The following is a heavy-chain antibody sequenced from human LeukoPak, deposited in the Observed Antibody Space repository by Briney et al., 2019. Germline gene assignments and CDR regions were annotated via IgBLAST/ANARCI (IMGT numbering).Heavy chain of an antibody. CDR3: ARRSRRYCSGGSCPFDY. V-gene: IGHV3-20*04. CDR2: INWNGGST. Sequence: AGSLRLSCAASGFTFDDYGMSWVRQAPGQGLEWVSGINWNGGSTGYADPVKGRLAISRDNAKNSLYLQMNSLREEDMALYYCARRSRRYCSGGSCPFDYWGQGTLVTVSS. D-gene: IGHD2-15*01. J-gene: IGHJ4*02. CDR1: GFTFDDYG.